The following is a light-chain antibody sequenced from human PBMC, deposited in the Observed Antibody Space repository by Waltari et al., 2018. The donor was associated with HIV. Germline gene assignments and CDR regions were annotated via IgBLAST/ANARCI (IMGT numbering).Light chain of an antibody. CDR3: QHYYDWPPLT. CDR1: QSVYSN. V-gene: IGKV3-15*01. CDR2: GAS. J-gene: IGKJ4*01. Sequence: EIMMTQSPATLSVSPGERATLSCRASQSVYSNLAWYQQKPGQAPRLLIYGASTRATGIPARFSATGSGTEFTLTISSLQSEDSAIYYCQHYYDWPPLTFGGGTKVEI.